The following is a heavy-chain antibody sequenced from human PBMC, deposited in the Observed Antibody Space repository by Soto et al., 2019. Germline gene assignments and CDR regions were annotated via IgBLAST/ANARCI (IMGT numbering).Heavy chain of an antibody. CDR2: MNPNNGNT. CDR3: ARGSLWFGDYYYGMDV. Sequence: ASVKVSCKAPGYTFSSYDLNWVRQATGQGLEWMGWMNPNNGNTGYAQKFQGRVTMTRNTSISTAYMELSSLRSEDTAVYYCARGSLWFGDYYYGMDVWGQGTTVTVSS. V-gene: IGHV1-8*01. J-gene: IGHJ6*02. CDR1: GYTFSSYD. D-gene: IGHD3-10*01.